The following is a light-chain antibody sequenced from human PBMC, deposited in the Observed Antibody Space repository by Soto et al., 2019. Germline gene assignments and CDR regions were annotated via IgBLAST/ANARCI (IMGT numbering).Light chain of an antibody. CDR2: EVS. CDR3: SSYTGSSSYV. Sequence: QSALTQPASVSGSPGQSITISCTGTSSDVGGYKYVSWYQQEPGKAPKLMIYEVSNRPSGVSNRFSGSKSGNTASLTISGLQAEDEADYYCSSYTGSSSYVFGSGTKVTVL. J-gene: IGLJ1*01. CDR1: SSDVGGYKY. V-gene: IGLV2-14*01.